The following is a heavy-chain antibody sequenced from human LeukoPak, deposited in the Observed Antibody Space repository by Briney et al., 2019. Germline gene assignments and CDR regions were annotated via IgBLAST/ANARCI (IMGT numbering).Heavy chain of an antibody. D-gene: IGHD1-26*01. CDR3: AHSRLYSGSYLFDY. CDR2: IYWDDDK. J-gene: IGHJ4*02. CDR1: GFSLSSTGVG. V-gene: IGHV2-5*02. Sequence: ESGPTLVSPTQTLTLTCTFSGFSLSSTGVGVGWIRQPPGKALEWLALIYWDDDKRYSPSLKSRLAITKDTSKNQVVLTMTNVDPVDTATYYCAHSRLYSGSYLFDYWGQGTLVTVSS.